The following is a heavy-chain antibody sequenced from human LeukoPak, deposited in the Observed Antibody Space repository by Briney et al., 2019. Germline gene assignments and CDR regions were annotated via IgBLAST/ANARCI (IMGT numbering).Heavy chain of an antibody. J-gene: IGHJ4*02. CDR2: ISYDGSNK. CDR3: AKAPLSVVLDY. V-gene: IGHV3-30*04. Sequence: PGRSLRLSCAASGFTFSSYAMHWVRQAPGKGLEWVAVISYDGSNKYYADSVKGRFTISRDNSKNTLYLQMNSLRAEDTAVYYCAKAPLSVVLDYWGQGTLVTVSS. D-gene: IGHD2-21*01. CDR1: GFTFSSYA.